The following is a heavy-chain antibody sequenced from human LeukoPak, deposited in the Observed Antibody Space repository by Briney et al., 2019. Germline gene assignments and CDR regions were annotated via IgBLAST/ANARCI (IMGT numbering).Heavy chain of an antibody. D-gene: IGHD1-14*01. CDR2: INPSGGDT. Sequence: ASGTVSFTASGYTFTIYYMHWVRQAPAQGLELMGIINPSGGDTSYAQKFQGRLTMTGDTSTNTVYMELTSLRSEDTAVYYCAREVMDNLRFDYWGQGTLVTVSS. CDR1: GYTFTIYY. J-gene: IGHJ4*02. V-gene: IGHV1-46*01. CDR3: AREVMDNLRFDY.